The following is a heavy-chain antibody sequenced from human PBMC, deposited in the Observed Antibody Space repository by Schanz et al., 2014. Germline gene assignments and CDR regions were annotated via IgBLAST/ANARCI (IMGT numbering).Heavy chain of an antibody. CDR2: IYYSGST. Sequence: QVPLQESGPGLVKPSETLSLTCTVSGGSINSYYWTWIRQPPGKGLEWIGSIYYSGSTYYNASLKSRVTISVDTSKNQFSLKLNSVTAADSAVYYCARLWGGWRFDYWGQGTLVIVSS. CDR1: GGSINSYY. CDR3: ARLWGGWRFDY. J-gene: IGHJ4*02. D-gene: IGHD6-19*01. V-gene: IGHV4-59*08.